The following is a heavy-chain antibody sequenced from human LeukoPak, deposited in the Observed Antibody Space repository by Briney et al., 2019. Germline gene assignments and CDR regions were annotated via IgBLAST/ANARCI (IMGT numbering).Heavy chain of an antibody. J-gene: IGHJ4*02. CDR3: ARPGGIAAAGTSELLY. CDR1: GYTLTELS. CDR2: FDPEDGET. V-gene: IGHV1-24*01. D-gene: IGHD6-13*01. Sequence: ASVKVSCKVSGYTLTELSMHWVRQAPGKGPEWMGGFDPEDGETIYAQKFQGRVTMTEDTSTDTAYMELSSLRSEDTAVYYCARPGGIAAAGTSELLYWGQGTLVTVSS.